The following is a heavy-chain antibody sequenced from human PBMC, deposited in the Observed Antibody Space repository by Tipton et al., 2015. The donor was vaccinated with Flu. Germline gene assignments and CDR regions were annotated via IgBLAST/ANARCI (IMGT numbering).Heavy chain of an antibody. V-gene: IGHV4-59*01. CDR2: TYYNGST. D-gene: IGHD2-21*01. Sequence: TLSLTCTVSGGSISSSYWSWIRQPPGKGLGWIGSTYYNGSTNYNPSLKSRVTISVDTSRNQFSLRLSSVTAADTAVYYCARGPPGPSIRAYYFDIWGQGALVTVSS. J-gene: IGHJ4*02. CDR1: GGSISSSY. CDR3: ARGPPGPSIRAYYFDI.